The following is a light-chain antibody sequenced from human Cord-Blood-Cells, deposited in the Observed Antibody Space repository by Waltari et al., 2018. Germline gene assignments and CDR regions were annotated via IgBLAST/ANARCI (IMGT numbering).Light chain of an antibody. J-gene: IGKJ2*03. V-gene: IGKV4-1*01. CDR3: QQYYSTPPYS. CDR2: WAS. CDR1: QSVLYSSNNKNY. Sequence: DIVMTQFPDSLAVSLGHRATTNCKSSQSVLYSSNNKNYLAWYQQKPGQPPKLLIYWASTRESGVPDRFSGSGSGTDFTLTISSLQAEDVAVYYCQQYYSTPPYSFGQGTKLEIK.